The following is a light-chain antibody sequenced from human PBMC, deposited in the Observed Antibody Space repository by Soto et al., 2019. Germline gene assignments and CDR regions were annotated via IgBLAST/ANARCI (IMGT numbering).Light chain of an antibody. J-gene: IGKJ5*01. Sequence: DIVLTQSPDSLAVSLGERATINCKSSQSVLYSSNNKNYLAWYQQKPGQPPKLLVYWGSTRGSGVPDRFSGSGSGTDFMRTISSLQADDVAVYYCQHYYSSHTFGQGTRLEI. CDR1: QSVLYSSNNKNY. CDR3: QHYYSSHT. V-gene: IGKV4-1*01. CDR2: WGS.